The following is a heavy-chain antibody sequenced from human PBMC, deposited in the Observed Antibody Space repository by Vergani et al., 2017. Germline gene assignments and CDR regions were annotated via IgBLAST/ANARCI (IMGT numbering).Heavy chain of an antibody. Sequence: QVQLVESGGGVVQPGRSLRLSCAASGFTFSSYGMHWVRQAPGKALEWVAVIYSGVSTYYADSVKGRITISRHNSKNTLYLQMNSLRAEGTAVYYCAREHPYYSNYGGPMDVWGKGTTVTVSS. J-gene: IGHJ6*04. CDR3: AREHPYYSNYGGPMDV. D-gene: IGHD4-11*01. CDR2: IYSGVST. CDR1: GFTFSSYG. V-gene: IGHV3-NL1*01.